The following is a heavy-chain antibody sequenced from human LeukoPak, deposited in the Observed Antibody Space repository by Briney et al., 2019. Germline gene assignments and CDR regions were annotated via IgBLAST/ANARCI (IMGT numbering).Heavy chain of an antibody. CDR2: IWHDGSNK. Sequence: GGPLTLSCAASGFIFSTYCIHGVRQAPGKGLEWVAVIWHDGSNKYYADSVKGRFTISRDNCKNTLYLQTNSLRAEDTAVYYCARASGPFDYWGQGTLVTVSS. D-gene: IGHD6-19*01. CDR1: GFIFSTYC. J-gene: IGHJ4*02. V-gene: IGHV3-33*01. CDR3: ARASGPFDY.